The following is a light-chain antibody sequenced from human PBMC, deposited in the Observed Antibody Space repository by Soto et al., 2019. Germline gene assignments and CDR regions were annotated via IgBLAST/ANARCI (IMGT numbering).Light chain of an antibody. CDR1: QSISHW. V-gene: IGKV1-5*01. J-gene: IGKJ3*01. CDR2: DAS. CDR3: QQYNGS. Sequence: DIQMTQSPSTLSASVGDRVTITCRASQSISHWLAWYQQKPGKAPKLLIYDASSLDTGVPSRFSGSASGTEFTLTISRLQPDDFATYYCQQYNGSFGPGTKVDIK.